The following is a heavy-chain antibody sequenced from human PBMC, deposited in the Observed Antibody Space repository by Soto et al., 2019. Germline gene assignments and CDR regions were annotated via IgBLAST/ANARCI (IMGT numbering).Heavy chain of an antibody. CDR2: IWYDGSNK. D-gene: IGHD3-16*02. CDR3: ARQGYYDYIWGSYRTGDYFDY. V-gene: IGHV3-33*01. J-gene: IGHJ4*02. Sequence: VAVIWYDGSNKYYADSVKGRFTISRDNSKNTLYLQMNSLRAEDTAVYYCARQGYYDYIWGSYRTGDYFDYWGQGTLVTVSS.